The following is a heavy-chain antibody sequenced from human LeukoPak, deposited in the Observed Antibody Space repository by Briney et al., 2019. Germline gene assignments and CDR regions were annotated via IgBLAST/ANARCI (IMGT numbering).Heavy chain of an antibody. J-gene: IGHJ4*02. D-gene: IGHD1-20*01. CDR2: IYHSGST. Sequence: SETLSLTCAVSGGSISSGGYSWSWIRQPPGKGLEWIGYIYHSGSTYYNPSLKSRVTISVDRSKNQFSLKLSSVSAADTAVYYCARGDNWNPFDYWGQGTLVTVSS. CDR3: ARGDNWNPFDY. CDR1: GGSISSGGYS. V-gene: IGHV4-30-2*01.